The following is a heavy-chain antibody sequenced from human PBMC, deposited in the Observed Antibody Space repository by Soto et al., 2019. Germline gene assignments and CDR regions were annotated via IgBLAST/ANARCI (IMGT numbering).Heavy chain of an antibody. D-gene: IGHD1-20*01. CDR1: GGSFSGYY. CDR3: ARGLYKNAFDI. J-gene: IGHJ3*02. Sequence: GSLRLSCAVYGGSFSGYYWSWIRQPPGKGLEWIGEINHSGSTNYNPSLKSRVTISVDTSKNQFSLKLSSVTAADTAVYYCARGLYKNAFDIWGQGTMVTVSS. V-gene: IGHV4-34*01. CDR2: INHSGST.